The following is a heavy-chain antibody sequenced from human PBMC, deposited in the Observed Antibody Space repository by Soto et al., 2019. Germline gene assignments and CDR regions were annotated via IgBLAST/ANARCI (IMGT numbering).Heavy chain of an antibody. J-gene: IGHJ4*02. D-gene: IGHD7-27*01. Sequence: QVQLQESGPGLVKPSQTLSLTCTVSGGSISTVDYWWSWIRQSPDMGLEWIGHIYDGGRTYNNPSLESRVTLSVDTSKSQLSLTLGSVSAAATAVYYCARGPSGDKVDSWGQGTLVTVSS. V-gene: IGHV4-30-4*01. CDR3: ARGPSGDKVDS. CDR1: GGSISTVDYW. CDR2: IYDGGRT.